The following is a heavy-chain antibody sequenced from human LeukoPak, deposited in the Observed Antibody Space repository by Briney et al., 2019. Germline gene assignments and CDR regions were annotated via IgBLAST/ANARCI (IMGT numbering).Heavy chain of an antibody. D-gene: IGHD6-19*01. CDR3: AKDKAVAGVDY. Sequence: GGTLRLSCAASGFTFSSYGMSWVRQAPRKGLEWVSAISGSGGSTYYADSVKGRFTISRDNSKNTLYLQMNSLRAEDTAVYYCAKDKAVAGVDYWGQGTLVTVSS. CDR2: ISGSGGST. CDR1: GFTFSSYG. J-gene: IGHJ4*02. V-gene: IGHV3-23*01.